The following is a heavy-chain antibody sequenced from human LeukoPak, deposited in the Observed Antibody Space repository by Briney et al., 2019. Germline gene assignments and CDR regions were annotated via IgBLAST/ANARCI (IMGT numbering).Heavy chain of an antibody. CDR2: IIPIFGIA. Sequence: SVKVSCKASGGTFSSYAISWVRQAPGQGLDWMGRIIPIFGIANYAQKFQGRVAITADKSTSTAYMELSSLRSEDTAVYYCTRASSAEQLVTAWGQGTLVTVSS. J-gene: IGHJ5*02. CDR1: GGTFSSYA. D-gene: IGHD6-6*01. CDR3: TRASSAEQLVTA. V-gene: IGHV1-69*04.